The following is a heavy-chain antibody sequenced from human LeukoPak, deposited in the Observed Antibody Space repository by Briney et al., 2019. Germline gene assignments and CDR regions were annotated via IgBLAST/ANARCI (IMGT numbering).Heavy chain of an antibody. CDR1: GFTFSSYE. CDR3: AKDPRASSAYYYDRLGY. V-gene: IGHV3-23*01. D-gene: IGHD3-22*01. CDR2: ISSTGGTT. J-gene: IGHJ4*02. Sequence: GGSLRLSCAASGFTFSSYEMNWVRQAPGKGLEWVSYISSTGGTTHYADSVKGRFTISRDNSKSTLNLQMNSLRVEDTAVYYCAKDPRASSAYYYDRLGYWGQGTLVTVSS.